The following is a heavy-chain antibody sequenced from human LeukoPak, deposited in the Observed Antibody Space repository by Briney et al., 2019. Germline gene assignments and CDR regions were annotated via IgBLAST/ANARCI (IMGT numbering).Heavy chain of an antibody. J-gene: IGHJ4*02. V-gene: IGHV3-64*01. CDR1: GFTFSSYA. CDR3: ARDRLGAMLFFDS. CDR2: ISYNGGST. Sequence: GGSLRLSCAASGFTFSSYAMNWVRQAPGKGLEYVSSISYNGGSTYYANSVKGRFTISRDNSKNTLYLQMNSLRAEDTALYYCARDRLGAMLFFDSWGQGTLVTVSS. D-gene: IGHD3-16*01.